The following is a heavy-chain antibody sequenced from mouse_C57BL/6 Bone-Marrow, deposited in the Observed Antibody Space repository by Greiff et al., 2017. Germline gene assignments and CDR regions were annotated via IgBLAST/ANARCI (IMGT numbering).Heavy chain of an antibody. CDR3: ARSYPWYFDV. J-gene: IGHJ1*03. D-gene: IGHD2-10*01. Sequence: VKLMESGAELARPGASVKLSCKASGYTFTSYGISWVKQRTGQGLEWIGEIYPRSGNTYYNEKFKGKATLTADKSSSTAYMELRSLTSEDSAVYFCARSYPWYFDVWGTGTTVTVSS. CDR1: GYTFTSYG. V-gene: IGHV1-81*01. CDR2: IYPRSGNT.